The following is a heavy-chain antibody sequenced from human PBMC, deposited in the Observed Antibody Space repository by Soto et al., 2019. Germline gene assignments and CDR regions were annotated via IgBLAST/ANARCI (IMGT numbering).Heavy chain of an antibody. J-gene: IGHJ4*02. V-gene: IGHV3-30*18. CDR1: GFTFSSYG. Sequence: GGSLRLSCAASGFTFSSYGMHWVRQAPGKGLEWVAVISYDGGNKYYADSVKGRFTISRDNSKNTLYLQMNSLRAEDTAVYYCAKDPRARYSSAMYYFDYWGQGTLVTVSS. CDR3: AKDPRARYSSAMYYFDY. CDR2: ISYDGGNK. D-gene: IGHD6-19*01.